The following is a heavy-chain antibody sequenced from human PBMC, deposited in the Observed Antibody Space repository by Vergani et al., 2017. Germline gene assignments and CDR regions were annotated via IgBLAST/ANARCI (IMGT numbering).Heavy chain of an antibody. J-gene: IGHJ6*03. CDR3: ARQKSSFGYCSSTSCRGYYYYYMDV. D-gene: IGHD2-2*03. V-gene: IGHV5-51*01. CDR2: IYPGDSDT. CDR1: GYSFTSYW. Sequence: EVQLVQSGAEVKKPGESLKISCKGSGYSFTSYWIGWVRQMPGKGLEWMGIIYPGDSDTRYRPSFQGQVTISADKSISTAYLQWSSLKASDTAMYYCARQKSSFGYCSSTSCRGYYYYYMDVWGKGTTVTVSS.